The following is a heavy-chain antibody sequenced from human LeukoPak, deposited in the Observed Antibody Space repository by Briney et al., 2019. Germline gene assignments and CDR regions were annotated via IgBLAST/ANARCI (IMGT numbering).Heavy chain of an antibody. Sequence: SQTLSLTCTVSGGSISSGDYYWSWIRQPPGQGLEWIGYIYYRGSTYYNPSLRSRLTISVDTSKNQFSLKLTSVTAADTAVYYCARDYYDRSGYPHFDNWGQGTLVTVSS. CDR1: GGSISSGDYY. CDR3: ARDYYDRSGYPHFDN. CDR2: IYYRGST. J-gene: IGHJ4*02. V-gene: IGHV4-30-4*01. D-gene: IGHD3-22*01.